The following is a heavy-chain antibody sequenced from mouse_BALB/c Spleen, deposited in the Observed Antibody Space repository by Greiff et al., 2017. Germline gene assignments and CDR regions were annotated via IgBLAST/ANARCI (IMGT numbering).Heavy chain of an antibody. D-gene: IGHD2-4*01. J-gene: IGHJ4*01. CDR2: INPGSGGT. Sequence: QVQLKQSGAELVRPGTSVKVSCKASGYAFTNYLIEWVKQRPGQGLEWIGVINPGSGGTNYNEKFKGKATLTADKSSSTAYMQLSSLTSDDSAVYFCARSRGTMITGDYAMDDWGQGTSVTVSS. CDR1: GYAFTNYL. V-gene: IGHV1-54*01. CDR3: ARSRGTMITGDYAMDD.